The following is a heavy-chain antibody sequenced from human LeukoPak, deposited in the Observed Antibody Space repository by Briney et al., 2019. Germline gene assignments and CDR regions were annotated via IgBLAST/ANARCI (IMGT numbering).Heavy chain of an antibody. V-gene: IGHV3-7*03. CDR3: ARGARTLDY. CDR1: GFTFISYW. Sequence: GGSLRLSCAVSGFTFISYWMTWVRQAPGTGLEWVANIKQDGSEKYYVESVRGRFTISRDNTKNSLYLQMNSLRAEDIAVYYCARGARTLDYWGQGTLVTVSS. CDR2: IKQDGSEK. D-gene: IGHD1-14*01. J-gene: IGHJ4*02.